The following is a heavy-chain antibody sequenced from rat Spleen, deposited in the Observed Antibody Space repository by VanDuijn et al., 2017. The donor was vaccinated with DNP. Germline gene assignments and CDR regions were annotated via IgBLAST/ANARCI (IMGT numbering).Heavy chain of an antibody. CDR2: ISTDGGHT. Sequence: EVQLVESGGGLVQPGGSLKLSCAGSGFSFGDYYMAWVRQTPTKGLDWVASISTDGGHTYYRDSVKGRFTISRHNAKSTLYLQMDSLRSEDSATYYCTTRGNYGGYDYWGQGVMVTVSS. CDR3: TTRGNYGGYDY. CDR1: GFSFGDYY. V-gene: IGHV5-25*01. D-gene: IGHD1-11*01. J-gene: IGHJ2*01.